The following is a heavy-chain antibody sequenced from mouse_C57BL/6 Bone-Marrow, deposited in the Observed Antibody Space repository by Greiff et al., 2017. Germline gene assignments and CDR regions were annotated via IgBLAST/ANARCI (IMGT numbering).Heavy chain of an antibody. J-gene: IGHJ2*01. V-gene: IGHV1-81*01. Sequence: VQLQQSGAELARPGASVKLSCKASGYTFTSYGLSWVKQRTGQGLEWIGEIYPRSGNTYYNEKFKGKATLTADKSPSTAYMGLRSLTSEDSAVYFCARSQTAQATDCDDWGPGTTLTVSS. D-gene: IGHD3-2*02. CDR3: ARSQTAQATDCDD. CDR2: IYPRSGNT. CDR1: GYTFTSYG.